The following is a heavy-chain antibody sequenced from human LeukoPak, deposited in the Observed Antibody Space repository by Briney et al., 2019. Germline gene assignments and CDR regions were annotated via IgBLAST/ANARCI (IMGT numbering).Heavy chain of an antibody. V-gene: IGHV4-34*01. D-gene: IGHD3-10*01. Sequence: SETLSLTCAVYGESFSGYYWSWIRQPPGKGLEWIGEINHSGSTNYNPSLKSRVTISVDTSKNQFSLKLSSVTAADTAVYYCARGRYYYGSGSYYNYWGQGTLVTVSS. CDR2: INHSGST. CDR1: GESFSGYY. J-gene: IGHJ4*02. CDR3: ARGRYYYGSGSYYNY.